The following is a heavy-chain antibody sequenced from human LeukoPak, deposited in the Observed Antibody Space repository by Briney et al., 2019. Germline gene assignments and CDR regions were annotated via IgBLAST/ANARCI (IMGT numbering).Heavy chain of an antibody. CDR1: GFTFSSYE. Sequence: GGSLRLSCAASGFTFSSYEMNWVRQAPGKGLEWVSYISSSGSTIYYADSVKGRFTISRDNAKNSLYLQMNSLRAEDTAVYYCASTSYGSGYYYGMDVWGQGTKVTVSS. CDR3: ASTSYGSGYYYGMDV. D-gene: IGHD5-18*01. J-gene: IGHJ6*02. CDR2: ISSSGSTI. V-gene: IGHV3-48*03.